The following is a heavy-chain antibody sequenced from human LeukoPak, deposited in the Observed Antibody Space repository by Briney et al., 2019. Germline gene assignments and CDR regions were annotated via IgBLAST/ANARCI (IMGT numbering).Heavy chain of an antibody. Sequence: EASVKVSCKASGGTFSSYAISWVRQAPGQGLEWMGGIIPIFGTANYAQKFQGRVTITADESTSTAYMELSSLRSEDTAVYYCATPGPDWGDAFDIWGQGTMVTVSS. D-gene: IGHD3/OR15-3a*01. V-gene: IGHV1-69*01. CDR1: GGTFSSYA. J-gene: IGHJ3*02. CDR3: ATPGPDWGDAFDI. CDR2: IIPIFGTA.